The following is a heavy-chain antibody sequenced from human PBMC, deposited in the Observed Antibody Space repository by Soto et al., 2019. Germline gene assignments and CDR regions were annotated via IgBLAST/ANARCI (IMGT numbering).Heavy chain of an antibody. CDR1: GFTFSSYA. V-gene: IGHV3-23*01. D-gene: IGHD6-6*01. Sequence: EVQLLESGGGLVQPGGSLRLSCAASGFTFSSYAMSWVRQAPGKGLEWVSAISGSGGSTYYADSVKGRFTISRDNSKNTLYLQMNSLRAEDTAVHYCAKPKTGGSSSTPNWFDPWGQGTLVTVSS. J-gene: IGHJ5*02. CDR3: AKPKTGGSSSTPNWFDP. CDR2: ISGSGGST.